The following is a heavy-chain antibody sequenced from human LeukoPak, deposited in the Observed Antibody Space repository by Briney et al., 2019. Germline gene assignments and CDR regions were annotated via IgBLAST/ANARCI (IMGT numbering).Heavy chain of an antibody. J-gene: IGHJ4*02. D-gene: IGHD6-19*01. V-gene: IGHV3-30*03. CDR3: ATLGAQWLIDY. Sequence: GGSLRLSCAASGFTFSSYGMHWVRQAPGKGLEWVAVISYDGSNKYYADSVKGRFTISRDNSKNTLYLQMNSLRAEDTAVYYCATLGAQWLIDYWGQGTLVTVPS. CDR2: ISYDGSNK. CDR1: GFTFSSYG.